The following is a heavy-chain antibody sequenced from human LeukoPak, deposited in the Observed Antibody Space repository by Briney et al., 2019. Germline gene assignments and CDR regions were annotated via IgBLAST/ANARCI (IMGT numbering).Heavy chain of an antibody. J-gene: IGHJ4*02. CDR3: ARDLGWLQSDY. CDR1: GFSFSDHW. Sequence: GGSLRLSCVVSGFSFSDHWMNWFRQAPGKGLEWVATIKKDGSEQYYVDSMKGRFTISRDNAKNSVYLQINSLRAEDTAVYYCARDLGWLQSDYWGQGTLVTVSS. CDR2: IKKDGSEQ. V-gene: IGHV3-7*01. D-gene: IGHD5-24*01.